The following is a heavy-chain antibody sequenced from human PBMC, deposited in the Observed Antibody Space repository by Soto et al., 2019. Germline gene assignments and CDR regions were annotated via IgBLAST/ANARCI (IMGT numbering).Heavy chain of an antibody. J-gene: IGHJ4*02. CDR2: ISYDGSNK. D-gene: IGHD5-12*01. Sequence: GGSLRLSCAASGFTFSSYGMHWVRQAPGKGLEWVAVISYDGSNKYYADSVKGRFTISRDNSKNTLYLQMNSLRAEDTAVYYCAKDSSPLMGVDIVATITYDYWSQGTLVTVSS. V-gene: IGHV3-30*18. CDR1: GFTFSSYG. CDR3: AKDSSPLMGVDIVATITYDY.